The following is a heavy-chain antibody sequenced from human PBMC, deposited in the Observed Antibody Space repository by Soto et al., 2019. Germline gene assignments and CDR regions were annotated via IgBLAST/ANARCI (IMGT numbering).Heavy chain of an antibody. V-gene: IGHV1-18*04. J-gene: IGHJ6*01. CDR3: AIGITIFRVVAYGTSG. CDR2: ISAYNGNT. D-gene: IGHD3-3*01. CDR1: GYTFTSYG. Sequence: GASVKVSCKASGYTFTSYGISWVRQAGGQGLEWMGWISAYNGNTNYAQKLQGRVTMTTDTSTSTAYMELRSLRSDDTAVYYCAIGITIFRVVAYGTSGWGQGPRVIVSS.